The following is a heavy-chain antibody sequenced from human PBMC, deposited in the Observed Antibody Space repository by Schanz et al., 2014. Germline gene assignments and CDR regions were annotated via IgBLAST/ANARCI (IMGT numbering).Heavy chain of an antibody. CDR1: GFTFSDSW. V-gene: IGHV3-74*02. Sequence: EVQLVESGGVVAQPGGSLRLSCAASGFTFSDSWMHWVRQAPGKGLVWVSRTSNDGSFTTFADSVKGRFTISRDNAKNTLYLQMNSLRAEDTAVYYCARSTSMYFLQWGQGTLVTVSS. D-gene: IGHD2-2*01. CDR2: TSNDGSFT. J-gene: IGHJ1*01. CDR3: ARSTSMYFLQ.